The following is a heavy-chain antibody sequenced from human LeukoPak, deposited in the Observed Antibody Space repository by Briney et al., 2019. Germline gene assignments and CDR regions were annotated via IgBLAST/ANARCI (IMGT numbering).Heavy chain of an antibody. J-gene: IGHJ3*02. CDR2: IYPGDSDT. CDR3: ARHLFPTYYDSGGFAPGDAFAI. V-gene: IGHV5-51*01. Sequence: GESLKISCKGSGYSFTSYWIGWVRQMPGKGLEWMGIIYPGDSDTRYSPSFQGQVTISADKSISTSHLQWSSLKASDTDMYYCARHLFPTYYDSGGFAPGDAFAIWGQGTMVTVSS. CDR1: GYSFTSYW. D-gene: IGHD3-22*01.